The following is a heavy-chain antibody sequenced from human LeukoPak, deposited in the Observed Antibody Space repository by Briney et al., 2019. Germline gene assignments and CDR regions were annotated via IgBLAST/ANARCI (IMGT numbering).Heavy chain of an antibody. CDR2: INPSGGST. CDR3: ATFRIPENDYYDFWSGYYTRVFDY. V-gene: IGHV1-46*01. D-gene: IGHD3-3*01. CDR1: GYTFTSYY. Sequence: GASVKVSCKASGYTFTSYYMHWVRQAPGQGLEWMGIINPSGGSTSYAQKFQGRVTMTEDTSTDTAYMELSSLRSEDTAVYYCATFRIPENDYYDFWSGYYTRVFDYWGQGTLVTVSS. J-gene: IGHJ4*02.